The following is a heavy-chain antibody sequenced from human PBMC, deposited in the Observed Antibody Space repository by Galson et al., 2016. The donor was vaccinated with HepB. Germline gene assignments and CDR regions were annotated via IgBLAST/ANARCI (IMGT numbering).Heavy chain of an antibody. V-gene: IGHV5-51*01. D-gene: IGHD1-26*01. CDR1: GYRFTSYW. Sequence: QSGAEVKKPGESLKISCKGSGYRFTSYWTAWVRQMPGKGLEWMGIIYPGDSDTKYSPSFQGQVTISVDKSITTAYLQWGGLTASDTAIYFCARRVRGSYAFDYWGQGTLVSVSS. CDR2: IYPGDSDT. J-gene: IGHJ4*02. CDR3: ARRVRGSYAFDY.